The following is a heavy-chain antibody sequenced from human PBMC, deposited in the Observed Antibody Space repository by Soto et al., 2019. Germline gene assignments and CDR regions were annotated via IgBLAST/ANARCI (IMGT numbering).Heavy chain of an antibody. D-gene: IGHD2-21*02. CDR1: GASISRYY. CDR2: LYNTGST. Sequence: SETLSLTCTVSGASISRYYWSWIRQSPGKGLEWIGYLYNTGSTIYNPSLKSRVTISVDTSKNQFSLKMNSVTAADTAVYYCARDLWDYGGVDCDPLDVWAQGTTVPVS. CDR3: ARDLWDYGGVDCDPLDV. V-gene: IGHV4-59*01. J-gene: IGHJ6*02.